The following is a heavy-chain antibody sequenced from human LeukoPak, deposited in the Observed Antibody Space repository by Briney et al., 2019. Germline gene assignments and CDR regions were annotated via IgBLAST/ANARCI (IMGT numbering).Heavy chain of an antibody. J-gene: IGHJ4*02. CDR3: AKRGVVIRVILVGFHKEAYYFES. V-gene: IGHV3-23*01. D-gene: IGHD3/OR15-3a*01. Sequence: GGSLRLSCAASGFSFSNYAMSWVRQAPGKGLEWVSAFTGSGGKHADSVKGRFTISRDNPKNTLYLQMNSLRAEDTAVYFCAKRGVVIRVILVGFHKEAYYFESWGQGALVTVSS. CDR1: GFSFSNYA. CDR2: FTGSGG.